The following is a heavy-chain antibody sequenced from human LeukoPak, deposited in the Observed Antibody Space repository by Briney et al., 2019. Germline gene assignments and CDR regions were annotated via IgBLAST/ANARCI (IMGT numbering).Heavy chain of an antibody. CDR3: AKSNLPYSSGWYYFDY. Sequence: GGSLRLSCAASGFTVSSNYMSWVRQAPGKGLEWVSVIYSGGSTYYADSVKGRFTISRDNSKNTLYLQMNSLRAEDTAIYYCAKSNLPYSSGWYYFDYWGQGTLVTVSS. J-gene: IGHJ4*02. D-gene: IGHD6-19*01. CDR2: IYSGGST. V-gene: IGHV3-53*01. CDR1: GFTVSSNY.